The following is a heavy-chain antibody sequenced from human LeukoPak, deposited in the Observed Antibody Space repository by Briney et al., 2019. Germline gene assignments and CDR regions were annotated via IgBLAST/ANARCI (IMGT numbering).Heavy chain of an antibody. CDR1: GFTFSNYA. J-gene: IGHJ6*02. CDR2: ISGSGSNT. CDR3: AKVGTHIVGTTLYYYRMDV. V-gene: IGHV3-23*01. Sequence: GGSLRLSCAASGFTFSNYAMNWVRQAPGKGLEWVSTISGSGSNTYYADSVKGRFTISRDNSKNTLYLQMNSLRAEDTAVYYCAKVGTHIVGTTLYYYRMDVWGQGTTVTVSS. D-gene: IGHD5-12*01.